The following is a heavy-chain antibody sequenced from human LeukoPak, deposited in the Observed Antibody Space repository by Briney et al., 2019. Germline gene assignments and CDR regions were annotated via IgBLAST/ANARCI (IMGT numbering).Heavy chain of an antibody. J-gene: IGHJ4*02. Sequence: SVKVSCKASGGSFSNCAIRWVRQAPGQGLEWMGGIIPIFGTANYAQKFQGRVTITTEESASTAYMELSSLRSEDTAVYYCANYYYDSSGYLYGYFDYWGQGTLVTVSS. D-gene: IGHD3-22*01. V-gene: IGHV1-69*05. CDR3: ANYYYDSSGYLYGYFDY. CDR1: GGSFSNCA. CDR2: IIPIFGTA.